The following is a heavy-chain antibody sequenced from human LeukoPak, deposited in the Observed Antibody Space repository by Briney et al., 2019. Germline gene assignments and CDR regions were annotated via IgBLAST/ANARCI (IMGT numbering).Heavy chain of an antibody. Sequence: PGGSLRLSCAASGFTFSGSTMHWVRQASGKGLEWVGHIRSKANSYATAYAASVKGRFTISRDNSKNTLYLQMNSLRADDTAVYYCAKEWGVDYGLRYWGQGTLVTVSS. CDR3: AKEWGVDYGLRY. J-gene: IGHJ4*02. CDR1: GFTFSGST. V-gene: IGHV3-73*01. D-gene: IGHD4-17*01. CDR2: IRSKANSYAT.